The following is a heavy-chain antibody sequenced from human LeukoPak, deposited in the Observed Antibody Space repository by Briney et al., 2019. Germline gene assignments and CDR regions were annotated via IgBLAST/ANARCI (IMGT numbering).Heavy chain of an antibody. J-gene: IGHJ4*02. CDR1: GGSVSGYY. Sequence: SETLSLTCAVYGGSVSGYYWSWIRQPPGKGLEWIGEINHSGSTNYNPSLKSRVTISVDTSKNQFSLKLSSVTAADTAVYYCARVRGAARRPYDYWDQGTLVTVSS. D-gene: IGHD6-6*01. CDR3: ARVRGAARRPYDY. V-gene: IGHV4-34*01. CDR2: INHSGST.